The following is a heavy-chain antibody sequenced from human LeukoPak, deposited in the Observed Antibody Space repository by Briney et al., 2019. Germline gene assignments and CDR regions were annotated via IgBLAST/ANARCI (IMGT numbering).Heavy chain of an antibody. J-gene: IGHJ3*02. D-gene: IGHD2-21*02. V-gene: IGHV7-4-1*02. CDR1: GGTFSSYG. Sequence: ASVKVSCKASGGTFSSYGISWVRQAPGQGLEWMGWINTNTGKPTYARGFTGRFVLSLETSVSTAFLHITSLKAEDTALYFCAREVRLRCGVDCYTDAFDIWGQGTMVTVTS. CDR2: INTNTGKP. CDR3: AREVRLRCGVDCYTDAFDI.